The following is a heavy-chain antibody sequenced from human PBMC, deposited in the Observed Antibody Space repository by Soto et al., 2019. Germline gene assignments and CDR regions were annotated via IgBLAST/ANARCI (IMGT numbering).Heavy chain of an antibody. Sequence: SGPTPVNPTQTLTLTCTLSGFSLDTSGVGVGWIRQPPGKTLEWLSLIYWDDDKRYNPSLSSRLTITKDTSKNQVVLTMTNMDPEDTATYYCAHRAVPGTYFFDYWGPGTLVTVSS. V-gene: IGHV2-5*02. CDR2: IYWDDDK. CDR1: GFSLDTSGVG. CDR3: AHRAVPGTYFFDY. J-gene: IGHJ4*02. D-gene: IGHD6-19*01.